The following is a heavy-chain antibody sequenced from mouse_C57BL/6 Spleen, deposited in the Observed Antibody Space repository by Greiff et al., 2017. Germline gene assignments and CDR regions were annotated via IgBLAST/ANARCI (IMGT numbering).Heavy chain of an antibody. CDR2: INPSSGYT. CDR3: ARCIYGNYWYFDV. J-gene: IGHJ1*03. CDR1: GYTFTSYW. D-gene: IGHD2-1*01. Sequence: QVQLQQSGAELAKPGASVKLSCKASGYTFTSYWMHWVKQRPGQGLEWIGYINPSSGYTKYNQKFKDKATLTADKSSSTAYMQLSSLTYEDSAVYYCARCIYGNYWYFDVWGTGTTVTVSS. V-gene: IGHV1-7*01.